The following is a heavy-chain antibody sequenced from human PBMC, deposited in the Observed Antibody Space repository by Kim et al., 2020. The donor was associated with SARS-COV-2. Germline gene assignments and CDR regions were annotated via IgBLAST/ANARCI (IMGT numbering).Heavy chain of an antibody. Sequence: SETLSLTCTVSGGSISSYYWSWIRQPPGKGLEWIGYIYYSGSTNYNPSLKSRVTISVDTSKNQFSMKLSSVPAADTAVYYCAGVSPLTIFGVVGAFDLWGQGTMVTVSS. CDR1: GGSISSYY. CDR2: IYYSGST. D-gene: IGHD3-3*01. V-gene: IGHV4-59*01. J-gene: IGHJ3*01. CDR3: AGVSPLTIFGVVGAFDL.